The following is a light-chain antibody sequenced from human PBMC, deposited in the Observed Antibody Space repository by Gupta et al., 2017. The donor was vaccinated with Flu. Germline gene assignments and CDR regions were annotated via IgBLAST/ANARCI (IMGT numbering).Light chain of an antibody. V-gene: IGKV3-15*01. CDR2: GAS. CDR1: QSVSSS. Sequence: PGTLSVSPGERATLPCRASQSVSSSLAWYQQKPGQPPRLLIYGASTRATGIPARFSGSGSGTEFTLTISSLQSEDFAVYYCQQYNYWPGTFGQGTKVEIK. J-gene: IGKJ1*01. CDR3: QQYNYWPGT.